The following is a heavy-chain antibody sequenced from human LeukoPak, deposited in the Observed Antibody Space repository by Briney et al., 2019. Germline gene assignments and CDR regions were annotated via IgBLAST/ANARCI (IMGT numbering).Heavy chain of an antibody. CDR2: ISSSGSTI. Sequence: GGSLRLSCAASGFTFSDYYMSWIRQAPGKGLEWVSYISSSGSTIYYADSVKGRFTISRDNAKNSLYLQMNSLRAEDTAVYYCAASGVDYDFWSGYYTRYNWFDPWGQGTLVTVSS. V-gene: IGHV3-11*04. D-gene: IGHD3-3*01. CDR1: GFTFSDYY. CDR3: AASGVDYDFWSGYYTRYNWFDP. J-gene: IGHJ5*02.